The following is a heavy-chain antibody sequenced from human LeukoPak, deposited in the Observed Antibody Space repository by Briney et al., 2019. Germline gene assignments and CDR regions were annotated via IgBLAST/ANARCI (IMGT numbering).Heavy chain of an antibody. CDR3: ARIPTGTYDAVRYYYMDV. CDR2: IYYSGST. Sequence: PSETLSLTCTVSGGSISSYYWSWIRQPPGKGLEWIGYIYYSGSTNYNPSLKSRVTISVDTSKNQFSLKLSSVTAADTAVYYCARIPTGTYDAVRYYYMDVWGKGTTVTVSS. CDR1: GGSISSYY. V-gene: IGHV4-59*01. D-gene: IGHD1-1*01. J-gene: IGHJ6*03.